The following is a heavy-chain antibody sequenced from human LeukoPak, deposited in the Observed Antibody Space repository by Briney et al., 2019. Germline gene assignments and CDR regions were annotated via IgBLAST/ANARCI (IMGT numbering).Heavy chain of an antibody. V-gene: IGHV1-46*01. J-gene: IGHJ3*02. CDR2: INPSGGST. Sequence: ASVKVSCKASGYTFTSYYMHWVRQAPGQGLEWMGIINPSGGSTSYAQKFQGRVTMTRDMSTCTVYMELSSLRSEDTAVYYCARGLTYYYDSSGPDDAFDIWGQGTMVTVSP. CDR1: GYTFTSYY. CDR3: ARGLTYYYDSSGPDDAFDI. D-gene: IGHD3-22*01.